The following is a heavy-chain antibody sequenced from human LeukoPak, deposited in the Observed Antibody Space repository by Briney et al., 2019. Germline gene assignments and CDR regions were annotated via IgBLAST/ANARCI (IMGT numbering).Heavy chain of an antibody. J-gene: IGHJ4*02. D-gene: IGHD6-25*01. CDR1: GDFLTSYY. Sequence: SETLSLTGTLSGDFLTSYYWSWLRQPPGEGLQWIGYIFYSGSSNYNASLRSRVAISVDTSKNQFSLKLTSVTAADTAVYYCAGRAARFFDYWDQGILVTVSS. CDR2: IFYSGSS. V-gene: IGHV4-59*01. CDR3: AGRAARFFDY.